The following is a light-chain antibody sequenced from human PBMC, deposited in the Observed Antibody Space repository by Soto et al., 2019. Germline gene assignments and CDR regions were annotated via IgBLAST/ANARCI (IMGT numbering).Light chain of an antibody. V-gene: IGKV3-11*01. J-gene: IGKJ2*01. CDR3: QQRSNWPRGYT. CDR2: DAS. CDR1: QSVSSY. Sequence: EIVLTQSPATLSLSPGERATLSCRASQSVSSYLAWYQQKPGQAPRLLIYDASNRATGIPARFSGSGSGTDFTLTIGSLEPEDFAVYYCQQRSNWPRGYTFGQGTKLEIK.